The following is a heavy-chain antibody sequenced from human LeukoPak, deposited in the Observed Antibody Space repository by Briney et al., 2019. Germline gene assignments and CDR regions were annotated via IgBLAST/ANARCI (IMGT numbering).Heavy chain of an antibody. Sequence: PSETLSLTCAVYGGSFSGYYWSWIRQPPGKGLEWIGEINHSGSTNYNPSLKSRVTISVDTSKNQFSLKLSSVTAADTAVYYCAREGVTGNTDAFDIWGQGTMVTVSS. V-gene: IGHV4-34*01. J-gene: IGHJ3*02. CDR3: AREGVTGNTDAFDI. CDR1: GGSFSGYY. D-gene: IGHD2-21*02. CDR2: INHSGST.